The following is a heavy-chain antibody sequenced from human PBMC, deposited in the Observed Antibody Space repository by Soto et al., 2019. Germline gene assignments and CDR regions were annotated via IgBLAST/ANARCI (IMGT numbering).Heavy chain of an antibody. V-gene: IGHV1-18*01. CDR3: ARDLDGSGSYYTKY. J-gene: IGHJ4*02. CDR1: GYTFSSIG. CDR2: ISPYKGNT. D-gene: IGHD3-10*01. Sequence: ASVKVSCKASGYTFSSIGISWVRQAPGQGLEWMGWISPYKGNTYYAQRLQGRVTMTTDTSTSTAYMELRSLRSDDTAVYFCARDLDGSGSYYTKYWGQGTLVTVYS.